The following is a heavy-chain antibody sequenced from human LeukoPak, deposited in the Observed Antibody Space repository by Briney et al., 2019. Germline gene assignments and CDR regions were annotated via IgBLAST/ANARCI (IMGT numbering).Heavy chain of an antibody. CDR2: ISASGAST. V-gene: IGHV3-23*01. J-gene: IGHJ4*02. CDR1: GFTFSSYA. Sequence: GGSLRLSCAASGFTFSSYAMNWVRQAPGKGLEWVSVISASGASTYNADSVKGRFTISRDNSKNTLYLQMNSLRVEDTALYFCAKGVSTRPLYYFDYWGQGTLVTVSS. D-gene: IGHD6-6*01. CDR3: AKGVSTRPLYYFDY.